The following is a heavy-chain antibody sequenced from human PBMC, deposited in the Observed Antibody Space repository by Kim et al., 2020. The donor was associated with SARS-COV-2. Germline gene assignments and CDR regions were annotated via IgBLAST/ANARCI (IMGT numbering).Heavy chain of an antibody. D-gene: IGHD6-19*01. CDR2: ISHSGGP. V-gene: IGHV4-59*08. CDR1: GGAISDYY. CDR3: ARQTSSGWYHFDY. Sequence: SETLSLTCTVSGGAISDYYWNWVRQPPGKGLEWIGYISHSGGPNYNPPLKSRITISVDTSKNQFSLRLTSVTAADTAVYYCARQTSSGWYHFDYWGQGTLVTVSS. J-gene: IGHJ4*02.